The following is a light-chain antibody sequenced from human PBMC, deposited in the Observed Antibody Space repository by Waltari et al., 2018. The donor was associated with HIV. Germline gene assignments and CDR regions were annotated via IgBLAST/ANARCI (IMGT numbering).Light chain of an antibody. V-gene: IGKV1-17*02. J-gene: IGKJ3*01. CDR3: LQHKTYLGT. CDR2: GAS. CDR1: QYVGNA. Sequence: DIQMTQSPSSLSASVGDRVTITCRASQYVGNALDWYQQKSVKAPKRLSYGASSLQSGVPSRFRGSGCGTEFTLTIYNLQPEDFATYYCLQHKTYLGTFGPGTKVDIQ.